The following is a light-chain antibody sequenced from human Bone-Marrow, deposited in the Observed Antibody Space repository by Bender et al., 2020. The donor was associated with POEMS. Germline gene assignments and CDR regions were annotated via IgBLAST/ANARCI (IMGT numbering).Light chain of an antibody. V-gene: IGLV2-23*01. Sequence: QSALTRPASVSGSPGQSITISCTGTSSNSGTFGLVSWYQQLPGKAPKLIIYEGSERPSGISPRFSGSKSDNRASLTISGLQTDDEADYYCCSFAGLGVFGTGTKVTVL. CDR1: SSNSGTFGL. CDR2: EGS. CDR3: CSFAGLGV. J-gene: IGLJ1*01.